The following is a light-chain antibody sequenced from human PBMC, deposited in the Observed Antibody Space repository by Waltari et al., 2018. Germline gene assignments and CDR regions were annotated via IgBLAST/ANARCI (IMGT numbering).Light chain of an antibody. V-gene: IGKV3-11*01. J-gene: IGKJ4*01. CDR1: KSISTS. CDR3: QQRGNWPLT. CDR2: DAS. Sequence: EIVLTQSPATLSLSPGARATLSCRASKSISTSLAWYQQKPGQAPSLLIFDASDRARGIPARFSGSGSGTDFTLTISSLEPEDFAVYYCQQRGNWPLTFGGGTKVEIK.